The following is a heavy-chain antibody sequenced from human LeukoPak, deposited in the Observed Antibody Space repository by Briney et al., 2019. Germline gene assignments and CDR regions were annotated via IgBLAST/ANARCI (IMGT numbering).Heavy chain of an antibody. CDR2: ISSSSSYI. V-gene: IGHV3-21*01. D-gene: IGHD4-17*01. Sequence: GGSLRLSCAASGFTFSSYAMHWVRQAPGKGLEWVSSISSSSSYIYYADSVKGRFTISRDNAKNSLYLQMNSLRAEDTAVYYCARDRGDYSLDYWGQGTLVTVSS. CDR1: GFTFSSYA. CDR3: ARDRGDYSLDY. J-gene: IGHJ4*02.